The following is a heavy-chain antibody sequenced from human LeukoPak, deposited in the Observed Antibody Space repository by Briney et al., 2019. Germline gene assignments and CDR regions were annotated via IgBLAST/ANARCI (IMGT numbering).Heavy chain of an antibody. CDR1: GFTFSSYD. D-gene: IGHD3-22*01. J-gene: IGHJ4*02. Sequence: QPGGSLRLSCAASGFTFSSYDMSWVRQAPGKGLEWVSAISGSGGSTYYADSVKGRFTISRDNSKNTLYLQMNSLRAEDTAVYYCAKDLEYYYDSSGYYYWGQGTLVTVSS. CDR3: AKDLEYYYDSSGYYY. CDR2: ISGSGGST. V-gene: IGHV3-23*01.